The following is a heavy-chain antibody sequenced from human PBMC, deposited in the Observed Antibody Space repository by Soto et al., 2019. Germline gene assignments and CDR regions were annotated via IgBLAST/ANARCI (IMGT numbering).Heavy chain of an antibody. J-gene: IGHJ6*03. Sequence: SETLSLTCTVSGGSISSSSYYWGWIRQPPGKGLEWIGSIYYSGSTYYNPSLKSRVTISVDTSKNQFSLKLSSVTAADTAVYYCARQYSSGWEYDYYYYYYMDVWGKGTTVTVSS. CDR1: GGSISSSSYY. V-gene: IGHV4-39*01. CDR2: IYYSGST. CDR3: ARQYSSGWEYDYYYYYYMDV. D-gene: IGHD6-19*01.